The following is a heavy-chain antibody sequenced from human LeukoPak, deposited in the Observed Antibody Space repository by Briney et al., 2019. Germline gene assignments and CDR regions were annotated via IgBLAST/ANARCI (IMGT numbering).Heavy chain of an antibody. CDR3: ATMINYYGSGSSVVYFDY. CDR2: IIPILGIT. Sequence: SVKVSCKASGGTFSSYAISWVRQAPGRGLEWMGRIIPILGITNYAQKFQGRVTITADKSTSTAYMELSSLRSEDTAVYYCATMINYYGSGSSVVYFDYWGQGTLVTVSS. J-gene: IGHJ4*02. D-gene: IGHD3-10*01. CDR1: GGTFSSYA. V-gene: IGHV1-69*04.